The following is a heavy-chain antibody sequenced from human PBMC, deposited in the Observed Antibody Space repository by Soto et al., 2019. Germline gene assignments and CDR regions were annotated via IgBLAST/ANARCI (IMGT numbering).Heavy chain of an antibody. D-gene: IGHD6-13*01. CDR3: VRRCVSATGIDGFDP. V-gene: IGHV1-3*01. J-gene: IGHJ5*02. CDR1: GYTFSRYY. Sequence: ASVKDSCKDSGYTFSRYYIHGLLQAPGQRLECMAGINAVNDHTKSAPKFKATVTITRDTSASKAYMALCSLRTEDTALYYCVRRCVSATGIDGFDPWGQGTLVTVSS. CDR2: INAVNDHT.